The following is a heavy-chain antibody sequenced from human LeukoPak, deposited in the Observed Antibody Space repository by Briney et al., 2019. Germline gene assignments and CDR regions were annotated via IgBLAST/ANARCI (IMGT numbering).Heavy chain of an antibody. D-gene: IGHD3-22*01. V-gene: IGHV3-7*01. J-gene: IGHJ4*02. CDR1: GFTFNSNW. CDR2: IKQDGSEK. Sequence: GGSLRLSCVASGFTFNSNWMSWVRQAPGKGLEWVANIKQDGSEKCYVDSVKGRFTISRDNAKNSLSLQMNSLRAEDTAVYYCARDKYYDRYFDSWGQGTLVTVSS. CDR3: ARDKYYDRYFDS.